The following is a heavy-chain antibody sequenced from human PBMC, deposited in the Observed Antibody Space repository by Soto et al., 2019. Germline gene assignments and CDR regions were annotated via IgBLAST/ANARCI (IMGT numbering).Heavy chain of an antibody. CDR3: PRAHVMVVAGSLCDL. V-gene: IGHV4-38-2*02. CDR2: IYHGGTT. CDR1: VYSISSGSY. Sequence: SETMSLTCTVSVYSISSGSYWGWIRQPPGKGPEWIASIYHGGTTFYNPSLKSRITISVDTSHNQFSLNLRSVTAADTAVYYCPRAHVMVVAGSLCDLWGHGTLVTV. D-gene: IGHD6-19*01. J-gene: IGHJ2*01.